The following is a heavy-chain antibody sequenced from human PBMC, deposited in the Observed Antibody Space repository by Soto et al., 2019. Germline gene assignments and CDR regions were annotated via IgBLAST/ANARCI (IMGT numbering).Heavy chain of an antibody. CDR1: VGSISSYY. Sequence: PPETLSLTCTFSVGSISSYYWTWIRQPPGKGLEWIGSIQNTGTTNFNPSLKSRVTISVDTSKNQYSLKLNSVTAADTAVYYCARVVGFYDSSGLKWIQQWGQGSLVP. J-gene: IGHJ4*02. D-gene: IGHD3-22*01. CDR3: ARVVGFYDSSGLKWIQQ. V-gene: IGHV4-59*01. CDR2: IQNTGTT.